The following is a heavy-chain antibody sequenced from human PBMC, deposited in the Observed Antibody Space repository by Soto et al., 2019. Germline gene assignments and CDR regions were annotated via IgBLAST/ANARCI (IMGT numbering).Heavy chain of an antibody. V-gene: IGHV4-34*01. CDR1: GGSFSGYY. J-gene: IGHJ4*02. Sequence: SETLSLTCAVYGGSFSGYYWSWIRQPPGKGLEWIGEINHSESTNYNPSIKSRINKTVETSKNQFSMKMSSVTAADTTVYYCARRSAGTIFDYWGQGTLVTVSS. CDR2: INHSEST. D-gene: IGHD1-26*01. CDR3: ARRSAGTIFDY.